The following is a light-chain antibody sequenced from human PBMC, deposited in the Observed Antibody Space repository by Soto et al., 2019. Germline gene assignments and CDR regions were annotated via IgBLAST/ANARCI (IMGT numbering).Light chain of an antibody. Sequence: QSALTQPASVSGSPGQSITISCTGTSSDVGGYNYVSWYQQHPGKAPELMIYEVSNRPSGVSSRFSGSKSGSTASLTISGLQAEDEADYYCSSYTSSSTPGVFGGGTKVTVL. CDR1: SSDVGGYNY. CDR2: EVS. J-gene: IGLJ3*02. CDR3: SSYTSSSTPGV. V-gene: IGLV2-14*01.